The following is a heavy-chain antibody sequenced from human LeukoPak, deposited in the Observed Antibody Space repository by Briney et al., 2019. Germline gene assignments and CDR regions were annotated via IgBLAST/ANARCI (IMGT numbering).Heavy chain of an antibody. CDR1: GGSISSYY. CDR2: VYYSGST. V-gene: IGHV4-59*01. J-gene: IGHJ2*01. Sequence: KPSETLSLTCTVSGGSISSYYWSWIRQPPGKGLEWIGYVYYSGSTNYNPSLKSRVTISVDTSKNQFSLKLSSVTAADTAVYYCARGRRRWLQSPYFDLWGRGTLVTVSS. CDR3: ARGRRRWLQSPYFDL. D-gene: IGHD5-24*01.